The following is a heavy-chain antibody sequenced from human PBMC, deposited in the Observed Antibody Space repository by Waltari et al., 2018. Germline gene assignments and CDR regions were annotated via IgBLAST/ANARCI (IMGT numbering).Heavy chain of an antibody. CDR1: GGSFSGYY. CDR2: INHSGST. Sequence: QVQLQQWGAGLLKPSETLSLTCAVYGGSFSGYYWSWIRQPPGKGLEWIGEINHSGSTNYNPSLKSRVTISVDTSKNQFSLKLSSVTAADTAVYYCARHLYCSGGSCYSDGVDYYYYGMDVWGQGTTVTVSS. J-gene: IGHJ6*02. CDR3: ARHLYCSGGSCYSDGVDYYYYGMDV. V-gene: IGHV4-34*01. D-gene: IGHD2-15*01.